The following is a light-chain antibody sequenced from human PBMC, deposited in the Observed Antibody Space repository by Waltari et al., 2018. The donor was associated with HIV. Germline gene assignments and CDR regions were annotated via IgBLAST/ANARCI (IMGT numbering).Light chain of an antibody. CDR2: DAS. V-gene: IGKV3-11*01. J-gene: IGKJ1*01. Sequence: EIVLTQSPATLSLSPGARATLSCRASQSVSSYLAWYPQKPGQAPRLLIYDASNRATGIPARFSGSGSGTDFTLTISSLEPEDFAVYYCQQRSNWPPTFGQGTKVEIK. CDR3: QQRSNWPPT. CDR1: QSVSSY.